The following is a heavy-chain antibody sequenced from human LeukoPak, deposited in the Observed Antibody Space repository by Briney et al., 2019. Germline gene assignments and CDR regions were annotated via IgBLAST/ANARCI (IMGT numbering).Heavy chain of an antibody. V-gene: IGHV4-59*01. CDR2: IYYSGST. CDR1: GGSISSYY. Sequence: PSETLSLTCTVSGGSISSYYWSWIRQPPGKGLEWIGYIYYSGSTNYNPSFKSRVTISVDTSKNQFSLKLSSVTAADTAVYYCARNPHYYDFWSGYRIGDAFDIWGQGTMVTVSS. D-gene: IGHD3-3*01. J-gene: IGHJ3*02. CDR3: ARNPHYYDFWSGYRIGDAFDI.